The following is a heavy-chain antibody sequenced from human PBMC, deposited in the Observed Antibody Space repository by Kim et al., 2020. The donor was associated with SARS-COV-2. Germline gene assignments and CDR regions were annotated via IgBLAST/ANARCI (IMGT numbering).Heavy chain of an antibody. V-gene: IGHV3-53*01. CDR3: TRLYDSSGYYLVGGDY. CDR2: IYSGGST. D-gene: IGHD3-22*01. J-gene: IGHJ4*02. Sequence: GGSLRLSCAASGFTVSSNYMSWVRQAPGKGLEWVSVIYSGGSTYYADSVKGRFTISRDNSKNTLYLQMNSLRAEDTAVYYCTRLYDSSGYYLVGGDYWGQGTLVTVSS. CDR1: GFTVSSNY.